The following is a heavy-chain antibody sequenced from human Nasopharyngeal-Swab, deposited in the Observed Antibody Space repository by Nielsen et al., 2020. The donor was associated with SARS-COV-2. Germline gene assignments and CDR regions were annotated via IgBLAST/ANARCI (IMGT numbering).Heavy chain of an antibody. D-gene: IGHD1-1*01. CDR1: GFTVSRYG. V-gene: IGHV3-33*01. CDR2: IRPGGDSR. J-gene: IGHJ4*02. CDR3: ARDGPNWNLDY. Sequence: GESLKISCAASGFTVSRYGFHWVRQAPGKGLEWVAVIRPGGDSRIYGDSMKGRFAGSRDNSKNTLYLQIDDLRSEDTAVYYCARDGPNWNLDYWGQGTLVTVSS.